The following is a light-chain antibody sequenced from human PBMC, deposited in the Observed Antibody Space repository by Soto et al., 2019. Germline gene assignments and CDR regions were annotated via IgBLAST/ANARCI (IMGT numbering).Light chain of an antibody. Sequence: DIQMTQSPSSLSASVGDRVTITCRASQSISSYLHWYQQKPGKAPKLLIYAASSLQSGVPSRFTRSGSRTDFTLTISSLQPEDFATYYCQQSYSTPYTFGQGTKREIK. V-gene: IGKV1-39*01. J-gene: IGKJ2*01. CDR2: AAS. CDR1: QSISSY. CDR3: QQSYSTPYT.